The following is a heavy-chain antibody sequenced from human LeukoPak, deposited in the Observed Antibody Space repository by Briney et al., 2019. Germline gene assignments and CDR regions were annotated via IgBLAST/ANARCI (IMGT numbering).Heavy chain of an antibody. CDR1: GGSFSGYY. Sequence: SETLSLTCAVYGGSFSGYYWRWIRQPPGKGLEWIGEINHSGSTNYNPSLKSRVTISVDTSKNQFSLKLSSVTAADTAVYYCAVGYCSSTSCFDVDYYYYGMDVWGQGTTVTVSS. V-gene: IGHV4-34*01. D-gene: IGHD2-2*01. J-gene: IGHJ6*02. CDR3: AVGYCSSTSCFDVDYYYYGMDV. CDR2: INHSGST.